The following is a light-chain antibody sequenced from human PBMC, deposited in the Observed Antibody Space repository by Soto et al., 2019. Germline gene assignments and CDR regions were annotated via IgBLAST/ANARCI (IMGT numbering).Light chain of an antibody. J-gene: IGKJ4*01. CDR1: QTVRNNY. Sequence: FVLTQAPPPLSLSPGERATLSCRASQTVRNNYLAWYQQKPGQAPRLLIYDASSRATGIPDRFSGGGSGTDFTLTISRLEPEDFAVYYCQQFSSYPLTFGGGTKVDIK. V-gene: IGKV3-20*01. CDR2: DAS. CDR3: QQFSSYPLT.